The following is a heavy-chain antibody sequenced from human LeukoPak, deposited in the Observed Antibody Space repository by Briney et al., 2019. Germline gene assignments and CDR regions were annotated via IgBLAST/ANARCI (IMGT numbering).Heavy chain of an antibody. J-gene: IGHJ5*02. CDR1: GDTFSSHW. V-gene: IGHV5-51*01. CDR2: IYPGDSDT. CDR3: AREGQYCGGDCYSGDNWFGP. D-gene: IGHD2-21*02. Sequence: GESLKISCKGSGDTFSSHWISWVGRMPGKGLESMGIIYPGDSDTRYSASFQGQVTISADKSINTVYLQWNSLKASDTAMYYCAREGQYCGGDCYSGDNWFGPWGQGTPVTVSA.